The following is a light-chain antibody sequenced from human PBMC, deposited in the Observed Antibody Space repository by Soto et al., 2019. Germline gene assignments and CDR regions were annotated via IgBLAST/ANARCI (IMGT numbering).Light chain of an antibody. CDR3: QQSYSPLWT. V-gene: IGKV1-39*01. Sequence: DIQMTQSPSSLSASVGDRVTITCRASESISSYINWYQQKPGKAPKLLMYAASSLQSGVPSRFSGSGSGTDFTLTISSLQPEDFATYYCQQSYSPLWTFGQGTKVEIK. CDR2: AAS. CDR1: ESISSY. J-gene: IGKJ1*01.